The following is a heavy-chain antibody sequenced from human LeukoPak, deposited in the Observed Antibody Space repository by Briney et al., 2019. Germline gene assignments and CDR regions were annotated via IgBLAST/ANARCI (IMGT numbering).Heavy chain of an antibody. J-gene: IGHJ3*01. CDR3: AREPLWFGEPYAFDV. CDR2: IYRGGDT. V-gene: IGHV3-53*01. D-gene: IGHD3-10*01. CDR1: GFSISSNY. Sequence: GGSLRLSCTASGFSISSNYMSWVRQAPGKGLEWVSAIYRGGDTHYADSVKGRFTISRDNSEDTLYLQMNSLRAEDTALYYCAREPLWFGEPYAFDVWGQGTMVIVSS.